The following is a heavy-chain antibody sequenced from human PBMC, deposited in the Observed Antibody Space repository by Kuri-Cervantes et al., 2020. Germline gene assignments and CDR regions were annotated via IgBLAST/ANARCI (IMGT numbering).Heavy chain of an antibody. CDR1: GYTFTSYD. Sequence: ASVKVSCKASGYTFTSYDINWVRQATGQGLEWMGWMNPNSGNTGYAQKYQGRVTMTRNTSINKSYMELSSLRSKDTAVYYCARGSQWLVRGYWGQGTLVTVSS. CDR2: MNPNSGNT. CDR3: ARGSQWLVRGY. V-gene: IGHV1-8*01. J-gene: IGHJ4*02. D-gene: IGHD6-19*01.